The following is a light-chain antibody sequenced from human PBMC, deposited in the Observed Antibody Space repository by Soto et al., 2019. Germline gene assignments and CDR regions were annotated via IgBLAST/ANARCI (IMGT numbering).Light chain of an antibody. CDR3: STYTNYGTLSPVV. Sequence: QSALTQPASVSGSPGQSITISCTGTSSDIGGYNYVSWYQQHPGKAPKLIIYEVTNRPSGVSNRFSASKSGNTASLTISGLQAEDEADYYCSTYTNYGTLSPVVFGGGTKLTVL. J-gene: IGLJ2*01. V-gene: IGLV2-14*01. CDR1: SSDIGGYNY. CDR2: EVT.